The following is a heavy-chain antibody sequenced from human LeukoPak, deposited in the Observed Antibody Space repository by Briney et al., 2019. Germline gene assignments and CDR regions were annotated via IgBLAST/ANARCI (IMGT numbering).Heavy chain of an antibody. V-gene: IGHV3-30*18. CDR2: ISYDGSNK. D-gene: IGHD2-2*01. J-gene: IGHJ4*02. CDR1: GFTFSSYG. CDR3: AKDSCSSTSCYPFDY. Sequence: GGSLRLPCAASGFTFSSYGMHWVRQAPGKGLEWVAVISYDGSNKYYADSVKGRFTISRDNSKNTLYLQMNSLRAEDTAVYYCAKDSCSSTSCYPFDYRGQGTLVTVSS.